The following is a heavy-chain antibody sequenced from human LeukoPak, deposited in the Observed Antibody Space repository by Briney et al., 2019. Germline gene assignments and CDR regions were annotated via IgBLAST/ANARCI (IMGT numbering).Heavy chain of an antibody. D-gene: IGHD4-23*01. CDR3: ARGRDPVGGYYYYGMDV. Sequence: GASVKVSCKASGYTSTSYDINWVRQATGQGLEWMGWMNPNSGNTGYAQKFQGRVTMTRNTSISTAYMELSSLRSEDTAVYYCARGRDPVGGYYYYGMDVWGQGTTVTVSS. CDR1: GYTSTSYD. CDR2: MNPNSGNT. J-gene: IGHJ6*02. V-gene: IGHV1-8*01.